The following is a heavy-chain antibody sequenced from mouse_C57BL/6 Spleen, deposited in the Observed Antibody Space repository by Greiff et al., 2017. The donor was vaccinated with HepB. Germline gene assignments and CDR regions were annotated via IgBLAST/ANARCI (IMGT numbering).Heavy chain of an antibody. D-gene: IGHD1-1*01. V-gene: IGHV1-81*01. J-gene: IGHJ2*01. CDR3: ARYPSYYGSSPYYFDY. Sequence: VQLQQSGAELARPGASVKLSCKASGYTFTSYGISWVKQRTGQGLEWIGEIYPRSGNTYYNEKFKGKATLTANKSSSTAYMELRSLTSEDSAVYICARYPSYYGSSPYYFDYWGKGTTLTVSS. CDR2: IYPRSGNT. CDR1: GYTFTSYG.